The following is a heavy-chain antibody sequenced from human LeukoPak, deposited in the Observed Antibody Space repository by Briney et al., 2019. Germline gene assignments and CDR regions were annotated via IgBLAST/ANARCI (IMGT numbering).Heavy chain of an antibody. D-gene: IGHD3-9*01. CDR3: ARGNTLRYYDY. J-gene: IGHJ4*02. CDR2: INSDESTT. V-gene: IGHV3-74*01. Sequence: GGSLRLSCAASGFTFSSSWMHWVRQAPGKGLVWVSRINSDESTTTYADSVKGRFTISRDNAKNTLYLQMNSRRAEDTAVYYCARGNTLRYYDYWGQGTLVAVSS. CDR1: GFTFSSSW.